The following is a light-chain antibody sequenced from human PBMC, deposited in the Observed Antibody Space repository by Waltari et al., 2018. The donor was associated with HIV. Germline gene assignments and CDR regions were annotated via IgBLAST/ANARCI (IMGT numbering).Light chain of an antibody. V-gene: IGKV3-20*01. CDR3: QQYGNSWT. CDR2: GVS. J-gene: IGKJ1*01. CDR1: QTISTSY. Sequence: TVLTQSPGTLSLSPGERATLSCRASQTISTSYLAWYQQKRGQAPRLLISGVSSRATGIPDRFSGSGSGTDFTLTISRLEPEDSAVYFCQQYGNSWTFGQGTKVEIK.